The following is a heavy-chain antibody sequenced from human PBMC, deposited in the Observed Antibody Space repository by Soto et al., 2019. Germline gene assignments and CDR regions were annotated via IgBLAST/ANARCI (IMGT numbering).Heavy chain of an antibody. CDR1: GDSISGFY. CDR3: ARLGGGSGSYIGQRVNDFDY. D-gene: IGHD3-10*01. V-gene: IGHV4-59*01. CDR2: IYYSGST. Sequence: SETLSLTCTVSGDSISGFYWSWIRQPPGKGLEWIGYIYYSGSTNYNPSLKSRVTIFIDTSKNQFSLKLSSVTAADTAVYYCARLGGGSGSYIGQRVNDFDYWGQGILVTISS. J-gene: IGHJ4*02.